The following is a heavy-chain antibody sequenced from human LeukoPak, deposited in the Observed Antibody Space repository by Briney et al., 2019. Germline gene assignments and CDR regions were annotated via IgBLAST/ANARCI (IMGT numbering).Heavy chain of an antibody. J-gene: IGHJ5*02. CDR3: ARNGGVYGDYPWFDP. D-gene: IGHD2-21*01. V-gene: IGHV4-59*07. CDR1: GVSNNDFY. CDR2: TYYCGST. Sequence: PSDTLPLTCTVSGVSNNDFYWNWIRQPPGNGLEWIGYTYYCGSTKYNPSLKIRVTISIDTYKNQFSLRLSSVTPADTAVYYCARNGGVYGDYPWFDPWGEGSLVTVSS.